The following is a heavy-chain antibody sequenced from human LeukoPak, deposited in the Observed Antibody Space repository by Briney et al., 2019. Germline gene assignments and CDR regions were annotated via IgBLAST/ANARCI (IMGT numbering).Heavy chain of an antibody. Sequence: GGSLRLSCAASKFTFSDYSMSWVRQAPGKGLEWVSSISSIRNYIYYADSVKGRFTISRDNAKNSLYLQMNSLRAEDAAVYYCARDEEQLNIWGQGTMVTVSS. CDR3: ARDEEQLNI. V-gene: IGHV3-21*01. CDR1: KFTFSDYS. CDR2: ISSIRNYI. D-gene: IGHD6-19*01. J-gene: IGHJ3*02.